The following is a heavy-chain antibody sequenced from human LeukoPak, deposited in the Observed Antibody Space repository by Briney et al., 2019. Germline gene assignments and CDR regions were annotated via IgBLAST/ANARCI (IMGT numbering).Heavy chain of an antibody. Sequence: GGSLRLSCAASGFTFSSYAMHWVRQAPGKGLEYVSAISSNGGSTYYANSVKGRFTISRDNSKNTLYLQMGSLRAEDMAVYYCARDKGDPTRYYFDYWGQGTLVTVSS. CDR2: ISSNGGST. CDR1: GFTFSSYA. J-gene: IGHJ4*02. D-gene: IGHD2-21*02. CDR3: ARDKGDPTRYYFDY. V-gene: IGHV3-64*01.